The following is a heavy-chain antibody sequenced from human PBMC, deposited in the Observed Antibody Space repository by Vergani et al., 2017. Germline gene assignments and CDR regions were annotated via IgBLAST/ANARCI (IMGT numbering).Heavy chain of an antibody. CDR1: GGSISSYY. Sequence: QVQLQESGPGLVKPSETLSLTCTVSGGSISSYYWSWIRQPPGKGLEWIGYIYYRGSTNYTPSLKCRVTLSVDTSKNQFSLKLSSVTAADTAVYYCARGYYSYGYWRSPTIYYFDYWGQGTLVTVSS. CDR2: IYYRGST. V-gene: IGHV4-59*01. J-gene: IGHJ4*02. D-gene: IGHD5-18*01. CDR3: ARGYYSYGYWRSPTIYYFDY.